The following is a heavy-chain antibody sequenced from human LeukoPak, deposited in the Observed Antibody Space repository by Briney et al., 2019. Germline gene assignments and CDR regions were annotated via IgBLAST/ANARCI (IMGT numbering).Heavy chain of an antibody. V-gene: IGHV3-33*01. Sequence: GRSLRLSCATSGFTFSSYGMHWVRQAPGKGLEWVAVIWYDGSNKYYADSVKGRFTISRDNSKNTLYLQMNSLRAEDTAVYYCAREGHRGGWFDPWGQGTLVTVSS. CDR3: AREGHRGGWFDP. D-gene: IGHD3-10*01. CDR1: GFTFSSYG. J-gene: IGHJ5*02. CDR2: IWYDGSNK.